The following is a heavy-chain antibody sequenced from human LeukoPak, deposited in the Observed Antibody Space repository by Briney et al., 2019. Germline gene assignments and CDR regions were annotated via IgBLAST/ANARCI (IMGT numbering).Heavy chain of an antibody. D-gene: IGHD3-22*01. CDR1: GFTFSSYA. CDR3: AKTDSVVITHTVDY. J-gene: IGHJ4*02. Sequence: PGGSLRLSCAASGFTFSSYAMTWVRPAPGKGLEWVASISGSASSTYYADSVRGRFTISRDNSKNTLSLQMNSLRAEDTALYYCAKTDSVVITHTVDYWGQGTLVTVSS. V-gene: IGHV3-23*01. CDR2: ISGSASST.